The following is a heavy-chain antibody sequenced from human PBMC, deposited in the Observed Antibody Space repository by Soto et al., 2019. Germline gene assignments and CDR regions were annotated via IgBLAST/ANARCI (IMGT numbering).Heavy chain of an antibody. CDR1: GFTFSSYS. J-gene: IGHJ5*02. V-gene: IGHV3-21*01. Sequence: GGSLRLSCAASGFTFSSYSMIWVRQAPGKGLEWVSSISSSSSYIYYADSVKGRFTISRDNAKNSLYLQMNSLRAEDTAVYYCASGIAAAGTGWFDPWGQGTLVTVSS. D-gene: IGHD6-13*01. CDR3: ASGIAAAGTGWFDP. CDR2: ISSSSSYI.